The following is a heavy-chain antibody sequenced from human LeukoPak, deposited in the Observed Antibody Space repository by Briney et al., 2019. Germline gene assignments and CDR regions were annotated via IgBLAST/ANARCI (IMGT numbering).Heavy chain of an antibody. J-gene: IGHJ4*02. D-gene: IGHD3-22*01. CDR2: IYYSGST. CDR1: GGSFRGDYY. CDR3: ARSSESYDSSGYYSYYFDY. Sequence: MPSETLSLTCTVSGGSFRGDYYWSWIRLPPEKGLEWIGYIYYSGSTNYNPSLRSRVTISVDTSKNQFSLKLSSVTAADTAVYYCARSSESYDSSGYYSYYFDYWGQGTLVTVSS. V-gene: IGHV4-61*08.